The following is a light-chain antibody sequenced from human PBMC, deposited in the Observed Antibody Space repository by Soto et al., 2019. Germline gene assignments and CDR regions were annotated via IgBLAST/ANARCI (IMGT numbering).Light chain of an antibody. CDR3: QQCNNWPPAIT. J-gene: IGKJ5*01. CDR1: QNISIY. V-gene: IGKV3-11*01. Sequence: IVLTQSPATLSSSPGERATLSCRASQNISIYLAWYQQKPGQAPRLLIYDASNRATGIPARFSGSGSGTDCTLTISSLEPEDFAVYYCQQCNNWPPAITFGQGTRLDI. CDR2: DAS.